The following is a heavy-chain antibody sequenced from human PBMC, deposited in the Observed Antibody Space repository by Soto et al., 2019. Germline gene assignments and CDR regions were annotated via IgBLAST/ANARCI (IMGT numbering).Heavy chain of an antibody. CDR1: GFSLSADGVG. J-gene: IGHJ3*01. D-gene: IGHD2-2*01. CDR3: AHAYGGTSWPNDAFDV. CDR2: IYWDDDK. Sequence: QITLKESGPPLVKPTQTLTLTCTFSGFSLSADGVGVGWIRQPPGKALEWLALIYWDDDKRYRQSLKSRLTITKDTSKNQLVLTMTNMDPVDTATYYCAHAYGGTSWPNDAFDVWGQGTVVTVSS. V-gene: IGHV2-5*02.